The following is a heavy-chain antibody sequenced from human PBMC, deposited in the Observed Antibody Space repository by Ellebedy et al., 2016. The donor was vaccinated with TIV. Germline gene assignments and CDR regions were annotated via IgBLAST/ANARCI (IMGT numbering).Heavy chain of an antibody. J-gene: IGHJ3*02. D-gene: IGHD3-10*01. CDR3: AKDQQTRNALYDPYDI. CDR1: GFTFSDYN. CDR2: IGWSSSFT. Sequence: GGSLRLSXAASGFTFSDYNINWVRQAPGKGLEWVSSIGWSSSFTYYANAVKGRFTISRDNAKNALYLQMNNLRAGDTAVYYCAKDQQTRNALYDPYDIWGQGTMVTVSS. V-gene: IGHV3-21*04.